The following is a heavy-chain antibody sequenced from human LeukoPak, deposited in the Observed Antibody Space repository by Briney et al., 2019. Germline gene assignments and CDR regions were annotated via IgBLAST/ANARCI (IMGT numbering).Heavy chain of an antibody. CDR1: GFTVSSNY. D-gene: IGHD3-10*01. CDR3: ARDTPSSGFDY. Sequence: GGSLRLSSAASGFTVSSNYMSWVRQAPGKGLEWVSVIYSGGSTYYADSVKGRFTISRDNSKNTVNLQMNSLRPEDTAVYYCARDTPSSGFDYWGQGTQVTVSS. V-gene: IGHV3-53*01. CDR2: IYSGGST. J-gene: IGHJ4*02.